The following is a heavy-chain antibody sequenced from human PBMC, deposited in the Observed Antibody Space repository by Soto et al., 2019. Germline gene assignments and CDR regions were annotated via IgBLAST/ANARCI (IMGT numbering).Heavy chain of an antibody. CDR1: GGSFSGYY. V-gene: IGHV4-34*01. CDR3: ARGIAARPVGFYYYYYYMDV. CDR2: INHSGST. Sequence: SETLSLTCAVYGGSFSGYYWSWIRQPPGKGLEWIGEINHSGSTNYNPSLKSRVTISVDTSKNQFSLKLSSVTAADTAVYYCARGIAARPVGFYYYYYYMDVWGKGTTVTVSS. D-gene: IGHD6-6*01. J-gene: IGHJ6*03.